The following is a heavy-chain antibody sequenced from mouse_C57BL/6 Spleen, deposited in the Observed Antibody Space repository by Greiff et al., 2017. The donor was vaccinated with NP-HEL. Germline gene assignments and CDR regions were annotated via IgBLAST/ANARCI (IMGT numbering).Heavy chain of an antibody. Sequence: VKLQESGAELVKPGASVKLSCKASGYTFTEYTIHWVKQRSGQGLEWIGWFYPGSGSIKYNEKFKDKATLTADKSSSTVYMELSRMTSEDSAVYYWGRNEGEGGDYFDYWGQGTTLTVAA. CDR2: FYPGSGSI. CDR3: GRNEGEGGDYFDY. V-gene: IGHV1-62-2*01. J-gene: IGHJ2*01. CDR1: GYTFTEYT.